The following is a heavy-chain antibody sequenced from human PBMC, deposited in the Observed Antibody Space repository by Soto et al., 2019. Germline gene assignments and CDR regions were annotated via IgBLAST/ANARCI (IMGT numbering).Heavy chain of an antibody. J-gene: IGHJ4*02. D-gene: IGHD6-6*01. CDR3: ARDRSNSPDYFDH. V-gene: IGHV4-30-4*01. CDR1: GGSISSDYYY. Sequence: QVQLQESGPGLVKPSQTLSLTCTVSGGSISSDYYYCSWIRQPPGKGLEWIGYIYYSGRTDYNPSLKSRVIIAIDTSKNQFSLNLNSVSAADTAVYYCARDRSNSPDYFDHWGQGTLVTVSS. CDR2: IYYSGRT.